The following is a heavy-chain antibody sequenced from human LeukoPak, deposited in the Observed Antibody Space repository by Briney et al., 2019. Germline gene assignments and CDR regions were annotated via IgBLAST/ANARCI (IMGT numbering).Heavy chain of an antibody. CDR1: GFTFSSYS. J-gene: IGHJ6*02. Sequence: PSGGSLRLSCAASGFTFSSYSMNWVRQAPGKGLEGVSYISSSSSTIYYADSVKGRFTISRDNAKNSLYLQMNSLRAEDTAVYYCARDLWFGPLYYGMDVWGQGTTVTVSS. CDR2: ISSSSSTI. D-gene: IGHD3-10*01. CDR3: ARDLWFGPLYYGMDV. V-gene: IGHV3-48*01.